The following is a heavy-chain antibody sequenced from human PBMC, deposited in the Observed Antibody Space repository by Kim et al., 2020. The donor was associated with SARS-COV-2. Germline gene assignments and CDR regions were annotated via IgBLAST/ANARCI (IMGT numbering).Heavy chain of an antibody. D-gene: IGHD2-21*02. J-gene: IGHJ4*02. Sequence: KGRFTISRDNSKHTLYLQMNSLRAEDTAVYYCAKDWTPYCGGDCYSAFDYWGQGTLVTVSS. CDR3: AKDWTPYCGGDCYSAFDY. V-gene: IGHV3-23*01.